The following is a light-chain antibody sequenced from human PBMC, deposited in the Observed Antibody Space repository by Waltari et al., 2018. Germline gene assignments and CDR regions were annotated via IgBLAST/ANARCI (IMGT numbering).Light chain of an antibody. CDR2: SND. Sequence: QSVLTQAPSVSGTPGQRVTISCSGTNYNIGSGSVYSYQQVPGMSPKLLIYSNDQRPSGVPDRFSGSKSGTSASLAISGLQSEDEADYYCATWDGRVNGVLFGGGTKVTVL. V-gene: IGLV1-44*01. CDR1: NYNIGSGS. J-gene: IGLJ2*01. CDR3: ATWDGRVNGVL.